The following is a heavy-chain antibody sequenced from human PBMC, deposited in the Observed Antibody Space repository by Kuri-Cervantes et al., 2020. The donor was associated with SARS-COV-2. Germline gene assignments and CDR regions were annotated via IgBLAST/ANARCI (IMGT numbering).Heavy chain of an antibody. D-gene: IGHD7-27*01. Sequence: GGSLRLSCTASGFIFSDYYMTWIRQAPGKGLEWVSNIGPSGTTKYYADSVKGRFTISRYNAKNSLYLQMSSLRAEDTAVYYCARDLRMGKSLDYWGQGTLVTVSS. V-gene: IGHV3-11*04. CDR1: GFIFSDYY. CDR3: ARDLRMGKSLDY. CDR2: IGPSGTTK. J-gene: IGHJ4*02.